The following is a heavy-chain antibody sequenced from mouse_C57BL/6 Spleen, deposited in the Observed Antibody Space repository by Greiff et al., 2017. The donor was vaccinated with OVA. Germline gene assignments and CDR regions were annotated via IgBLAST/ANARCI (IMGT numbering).Heavy chain of an antibody. J-gene: IGHJ1*03. CDR1: GFSLTSYG. CDR3: AKNPLYYGYDEGYWYFDV. D-gene: IGHD2-2*01. Sequence: VKLVESGPGLVQPSQSLSITCTVSGFSLTSYGVHWVRQSPGKGLEWLGVIWRGGSTDYNAAFMSRLSITKDNSKSQVFFKMNSLQADDTAIYYCAKNPLYYGYDEGYWYFDVWGTGTTVTVSS. V-gene: IGHV2-5*01. CDR2: IWRGGST.